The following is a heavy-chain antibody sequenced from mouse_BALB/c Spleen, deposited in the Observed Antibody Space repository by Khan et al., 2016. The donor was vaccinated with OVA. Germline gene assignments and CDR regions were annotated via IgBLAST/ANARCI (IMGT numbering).Heavy chain of an antibody. D-gene: IGHD2-4*01. V-gene: IGHV2-2*02. CDR3: ARRGYDYGRGAWFAY. CDR1: GFSLTDYS. Sequence: QVQLQQSGPGLVQPSQSLSITCTVSGFSLTDYSVHWVRQSPGKGLEWLGVIWSGGSTDYNAAFISRLSISKDNSKRHVFFKMNSLQANDTAIHDWARRGYDYGRGAWFAYWGQGTLVTVSA. CDR2: IWSGGST. J-gene: IGHJ3*01.